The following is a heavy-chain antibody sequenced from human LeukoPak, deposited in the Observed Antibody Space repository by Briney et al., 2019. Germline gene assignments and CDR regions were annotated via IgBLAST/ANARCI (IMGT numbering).Heavy chain of an antibody. CDR1: GFTFSSND. CDR2: ISYDGGNK. V-gene: IGHV3-30*03. CDR3: ARGDWEPSDY. J-gene: IGHJ4*02. Sequence: GGSLRLSCAASGFTFSSNDIHWVRQAPGKGLEWVVVISYDGGNKYYADSVKGRFAISRDNSKNTLYLQMNSLRAEDTAVYYCARGDWEPSDYWGQGTLVTVSS. D-gene: IGHD1-14*01.